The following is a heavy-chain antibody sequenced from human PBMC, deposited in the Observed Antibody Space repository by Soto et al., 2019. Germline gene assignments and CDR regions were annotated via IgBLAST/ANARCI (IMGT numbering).Heavy chain of an antibody. Sequence: PSATLSLTCAVYGWSFSGCYWRAMRQPPGKGREWMGEINHSGSSNYNPSLKSRVTISVDTSKNPFYLKISSVNAADRDVYYCARGLRVYYDFWSGYYTDVSRWFAPGGQGTPGTV. J-gene: IGHJ5*02. CDR1: GWSFSGCY. CDR3: ARGLRVYYDFWSGYYTDVSRWFAP. V-gene: IGHV4-34*01. D-gene: IGHD3-3*01. CDR2: INHSGSS.